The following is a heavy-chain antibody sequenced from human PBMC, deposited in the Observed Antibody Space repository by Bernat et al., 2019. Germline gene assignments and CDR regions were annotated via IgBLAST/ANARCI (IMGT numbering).Heavy chain of an antibody. CDR3: AREKYYDFWSGYLLDYYFDY. V-gene: IGHV3-33*01. Sequence: VQLLESGGGLVQPGRSLRLSCAASGFTFSSYGMHWVRQAPGKGLEWVAVIWYDGSNKYYADSVKGRFTISRDNSKNTLYLQMNSLRAEDTAVYYCAREKYYDFWSGYLLDYYFDYWGQGTLVTVSS. CDR2: IWYDGSNK. CDR1: GFTFSSYG. J-gene: IGHJ4*02. D-gene: IGHD3-3*01.